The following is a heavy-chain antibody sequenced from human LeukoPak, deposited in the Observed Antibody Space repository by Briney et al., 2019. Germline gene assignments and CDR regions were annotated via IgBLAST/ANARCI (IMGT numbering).Heavy chain of an antibody. CDR3: ARDYGDARFDY. CDR1: GGSISSYY. CDR2: IYYSGST. V-gene: IGHV4-59*12. Sequence: SETLSLTCTVSGGSISSYYWSWIRQPPGKGLEWIGYIYYSGSTYYNPSLKSRVTISVDTSKNQFSLKLSSVTAADTAVYYCARDYGDARFDYWGQGTLVTVSS. D-gene: IGHD4-17*01. J-gene: IGHJ4*02.